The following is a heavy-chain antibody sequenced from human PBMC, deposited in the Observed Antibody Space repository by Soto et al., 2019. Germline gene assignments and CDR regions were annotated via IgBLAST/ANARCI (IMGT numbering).Heavy chain of an antibody. J-gene: IGHJ4*02. Sequence: GGSLRLSCAASGFTFDDYAMHWVRQAPGKGLEWVSGISWNSGSIGYADSVKGRFTISRDNAKNSLYLQMNSLRAEDTALYYCAKDISAVVAATRFDYWGQGTLVTVSS. D-gene: IGHD2-15*01. CDR3: AKDISAVVAATRFDY. V-gene: IGHV3-9*01. CDR2: ISWNSGSI. CDR1: GFTFDDYA.